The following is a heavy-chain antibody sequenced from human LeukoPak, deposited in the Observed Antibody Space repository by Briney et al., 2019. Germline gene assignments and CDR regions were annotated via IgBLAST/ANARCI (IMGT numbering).Heavy chain of an antibody. J-gene: IGHJ4*02. V-gene: IGHV1-18*01. CDR2: ISAYNGNT. CDR3: AMYCSAGIMLTFVGVANSDY. D-gene: IGHD3-16*01. Sequence: ASVKVSCTASGYTFSSYGIGWVRQAPGQGLEWMGWISAYNGNTNYAQKLQGRATMTTDTSTSTAYMELRSLRSDDTAVYYCAMYCSAGIMLTFVGVANSDYWGQGTLVTVSS. CDR1: GYTFSSYG.